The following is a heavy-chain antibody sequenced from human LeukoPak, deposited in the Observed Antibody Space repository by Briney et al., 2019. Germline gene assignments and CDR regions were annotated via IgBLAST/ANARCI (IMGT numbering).Heavy chain of an antibody. CDR2: IDPSGDSP. J-gene: IGHJ4*02. CDR3: ARCLFPARAEFDN. V-gene: IGHV1-46*01. D-gene: IGHD2-21*01. Sequence: ASVKVSCKASGYTFTAFYMHWVRQAPGQGLEWMGIIDPSGDSPKYAQKFQGRVTMTSDTSTSTVSMELSSLRSEDTAVYYCARCLFPARAEFDNWGQGTLVTVSS. CDR1: GYTFTAFY.